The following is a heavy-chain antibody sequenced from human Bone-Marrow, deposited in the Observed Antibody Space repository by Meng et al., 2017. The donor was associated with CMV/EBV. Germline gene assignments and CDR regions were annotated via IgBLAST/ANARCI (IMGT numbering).Heavy chain of an antibody. Sequence: ASVKVSCKASGYTFTGYYMHWVRQAPGQGLEWMGWINPNSGGTNYAQKFQGRVTMTRDTSTSTLYMELSSLRSEDTAVYYCARGRDGYARKKDAFDIWGQGTMVTVSS. V-gene: IGHV1-2*02. CDR3: ARGRDGYARKKDAFDI. D-gene: IGHD5-24*01. CDR1: GYTFTGYY. CDR2: INPNSGGT. J-gene: IGHJ3*02.